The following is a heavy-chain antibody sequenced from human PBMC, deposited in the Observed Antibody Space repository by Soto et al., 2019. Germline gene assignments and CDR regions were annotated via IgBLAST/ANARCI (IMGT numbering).Heavy chain of an antibody. D-gene: IGHD2-15*01. V-gene: IGHV3-30*18. Sequence: QVQLVESGGGVVQPGRSLRLSCAASGFTFSSYGMHWVRQAPGKGLEWVAVISYDGSNKYYADSVKGRFTISRDNSKNTLYLQMNSLRAEDTAVYYCAKEKIVCSGGSCYSFHYFDYWGQGTLVTVSS. J-gene: IGHJ4*02. CDR3: AKEKIVCSGGSCYSFHYFDY. CDR1: GFTFSSYG. CDR2: ISYDGSNK.